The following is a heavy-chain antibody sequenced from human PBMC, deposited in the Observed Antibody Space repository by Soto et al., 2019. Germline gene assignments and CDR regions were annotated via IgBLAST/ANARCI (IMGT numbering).Heavy chain of an antibody. D-gene: IGHD3-3*01. CDR1: GFTFSSYW. J-gene: IGHJ4*02. Sequence: GGSLRLSCAASGFTFSSYWMSWVRQAPGKGLEWVANIKQDGSEKYYVDSVKGRFTISRDNAKNSLYLQMNSLRAEDTAVYYCATSITIFGVVIRPLDYWGQGTLVTVSS. CDR2: IKQDGSEK. CDR3: ATSITIFGVVIRPLDY. V-gene: IGHV3-7*03.